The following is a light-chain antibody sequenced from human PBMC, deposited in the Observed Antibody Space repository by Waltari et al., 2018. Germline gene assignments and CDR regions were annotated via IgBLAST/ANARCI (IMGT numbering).Light chain of an antibody. CDR1: QRVLYTSNNRNY. CDR2: WAS. V-gene: IGKV4-1*01. J-gene: IGKJ1*01. CDR3: QQYYSTPWT. Sequence: DIVMTQSPDSLSVSLGERATINCKSSQRVLYTSNNRNYLAWFQQRPGQPPKMLIYWASTRKSGVPDRFSGAGSGTDFTLTISSLQAEDVGMYYCQQYYSTPWTFGQGTRVEIK.